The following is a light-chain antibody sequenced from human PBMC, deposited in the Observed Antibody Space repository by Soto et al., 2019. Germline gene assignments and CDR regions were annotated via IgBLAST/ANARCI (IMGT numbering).Light chain of an antibody. CDR3: QHYNSYSEA. J-gene: IGKJ1*01. Sequence: DIQMTQSPSSLSASVGDRVTITCRASQSISSYLAWYQQKPGKAPKLLIYGASTLQSGVPSRFSGSGSGTEFTLTISSLQPDDFATYYCQHYNSYSEAFGQGTKVDIK. CDR2: GAS. CDR1: QSISSY. V-gene: IGKV1-9*01.